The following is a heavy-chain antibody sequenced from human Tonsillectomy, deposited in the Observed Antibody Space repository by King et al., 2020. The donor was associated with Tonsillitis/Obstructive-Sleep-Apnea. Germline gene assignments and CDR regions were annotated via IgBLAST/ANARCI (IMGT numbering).Heavy chain of an antibody. CDR1: GGSFSGYY. CDR3: ARVGGSSKRYYYMDV. J-gene: IGHJ6*03. V-gene: IGHV4-34*01. CDR2: INHSGST. Sequence: VQLQQWGAGLLKPSETLSLTCAVYGGSFSGYYWSWIRQPPGKGLEWIGEINHSGSTNYTPSLKSRVTISVDTSKNQFSLKLRSVTAADTAVYYCARVGGSSKRYYYMDVWGKGTPVTVSS. D-gene: IGHD2-2*01.